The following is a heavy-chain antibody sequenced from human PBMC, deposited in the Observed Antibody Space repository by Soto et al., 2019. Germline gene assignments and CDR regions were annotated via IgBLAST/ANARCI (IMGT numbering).Heavy chain of an antibody. CDR3: ARVFDPEYCSGGSCRTYVFDS. V-gene: IGHV6-1*01. J-gene: IGHJ3*01. Sequence: QLQQSGPGLVKPSQTLSLTCAISGDSVSSNSATWNWIRQSPSRGLEWLGRTYYRSKWYNDSAVSVKSRISINPDTSKNQFSLQLNSVTPEDTAVYYCARVFDPEYCSGGSCRTYVFDSWGQGTVVTVSS. D-gene: IGHD2-15*01. CDR2: TYYRSKWYN. CDR1: GDSVSSNSAT.